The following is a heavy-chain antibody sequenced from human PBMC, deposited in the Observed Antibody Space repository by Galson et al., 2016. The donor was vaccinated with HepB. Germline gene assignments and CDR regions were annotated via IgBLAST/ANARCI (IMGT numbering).Heavy chain of an antibody. CDR2: IYETGTA. CDR1: GGSINSSDW. Sequence: SETLSLTCAVSGGSINSSDWWSWVRQVPGKGLEWIGEIYETGTANHNPSLTRRLTMSVDKSKNQLSLNLSDVTAADTAIYYCARVTLGPTRAKFDSWGQGTLVTVSS. J-gene: IGHJ4*02. D-gene: IGHD7-27*01. V-gene: IGHV4-4*02. CDR3: ARVTLGPTRAKFDS.